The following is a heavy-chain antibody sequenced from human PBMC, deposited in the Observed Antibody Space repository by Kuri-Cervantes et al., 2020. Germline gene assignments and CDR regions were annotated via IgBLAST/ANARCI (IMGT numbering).Heavy chain of an antibody. J-gene: IGHJ4*02. CDR1: GFTFSSYA. V-gene: IGHV3-30-3*01. D-gene: IGHD3-16*01. CDR3: ARDLSFGGPFDY. CDR2: ISYDGSNK. Sequence: GESLKISCAASGFTFSSYAMHWVCQAPGKGLEWVAIISYDGSNKYYADSVKGRFTISRDNSKNTLYLQMNSLRAEDTAVFYCARDLSFGGPFDYWGQGTLVTVSS.